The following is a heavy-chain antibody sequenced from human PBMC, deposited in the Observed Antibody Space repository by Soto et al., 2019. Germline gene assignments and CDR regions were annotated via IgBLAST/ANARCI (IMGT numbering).Heavy chain of an antibody. V-gene: IGHV3-11*01. Sequence: PGGSLRLSCAASGFTFSDYYMSWIRQAPGKGLEWVSYISSSGSTIYYADSEKGRFTISRDNAKNSLYQQINSLRAEDKAVYYCVRYLVVDTRMVRVYYYYYYMDVWGKGTTVTVSS. CDR1: GFTFSDYY. CDR3: VRYLVVDTRMVRVYYYYYYMDV. D-gene: IGHD3-10*01. J-gene: IGHJ6*03. CDR2: ISSSGSTI.